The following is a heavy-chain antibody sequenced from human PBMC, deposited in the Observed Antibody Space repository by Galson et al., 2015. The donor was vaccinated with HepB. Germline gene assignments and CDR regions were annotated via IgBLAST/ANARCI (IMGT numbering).Heavy chain of an antibody. J-gene: IGHJ6*02. CDR1: GFTFSSYS. D-gene: IGHD5-18*01. CDR2: ISSSSSYI. V-gene: IGHV3-21*01. Sequence: SLRLSCAASGFTFSSYSMNWVRQAPGKGLEWVSSISSSSSYIYYADSVKGRFTISRDNAKNSLYLQMNSLRAEDTAVYYCARAGTAMVDYYYGMDVWGQGTTVTVSS. CDR3: ARAGTAMVDYYYGMDV.